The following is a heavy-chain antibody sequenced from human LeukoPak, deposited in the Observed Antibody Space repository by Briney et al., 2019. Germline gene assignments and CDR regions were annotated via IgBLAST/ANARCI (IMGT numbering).Heavy chain of an antibody. CDR1: GGTFSSYA. D-gene: IGHD3-22*01. CDR3: ARMSGPGDYDSSNFDY. CDR2: IIPIFGTA. Sequence: ASVKASCKASGGTFSSYAISWVRQAPGQGLEWMGGIIPIFGTANYAQKFQGRVTITADESTSTAYMELSSLRSEDTTVYYCARMSGPGDYDSSNFDYWGQGTLVTVSS. V-gene: IGHV1-69*01. J-gene: IGHJ4*02.